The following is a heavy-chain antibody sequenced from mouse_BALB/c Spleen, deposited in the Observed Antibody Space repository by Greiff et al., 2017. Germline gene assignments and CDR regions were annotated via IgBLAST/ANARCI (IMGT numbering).Heavy chain of an antibody. Sequence: EVKVVESGGGLVQPGGSRKLSCAASGFTFSSFGMHWVRQAPEKGLEWVAYITSGSSTIYYADTVKGRFTISRDNPKNTLFLQMTSLRSEDTAMYYCARLRDGGFAYWGQGTLVTVSA. D-gene: IGHD3-3*01. V-gene: IGHV5-17*02. CDR1: GFTFSSFG. CDR2: ITSGSSTI. J-gene: IGHJ3*01. CDR3: ARLRDGGFAY.